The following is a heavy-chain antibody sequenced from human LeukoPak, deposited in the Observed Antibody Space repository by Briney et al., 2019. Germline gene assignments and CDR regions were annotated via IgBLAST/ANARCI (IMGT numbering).Heavy chain of an antibody. CDR3: ARVGIAAAGPDY. CDR2: IKQEGSEK. D-gene: IGHD6-13*01. V-gene: IGHV3-7*01. CDR1: GFSFSRYW. Sequence: GGSLRLSCVVSGFSFSRYWMSWVRQAPGKGLEWVANIKQEGSEKYYVDSVKGRFTISRDNAKNSLYLQMNSLRAEDTAVYYWARVGIAAAGPDYWGQGTLVTVSS. J-gene: IGHJ4*02.